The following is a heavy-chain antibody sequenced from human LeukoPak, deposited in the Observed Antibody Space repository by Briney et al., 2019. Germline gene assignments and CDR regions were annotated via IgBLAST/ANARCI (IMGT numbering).Heavy chain of an antibody. CDR1: GFTFSSYA. J-gene: IGHJ4*02. CDR3: ARDSEWLPDY. V-gene: IGHV3-30-3*01. D-gene: IGHD5-24*01. CDR2: ISYDGSNK. Sequence: PGRSLRLSCAASGFTFSSYAMHWVRQAPGKGLEWVAVISYDGSNKYYADSVKGRFTISRDNSKNTLYLQMNSLRAEDTAVYYCARDSEWLPDYWSQGTLVTVSS.